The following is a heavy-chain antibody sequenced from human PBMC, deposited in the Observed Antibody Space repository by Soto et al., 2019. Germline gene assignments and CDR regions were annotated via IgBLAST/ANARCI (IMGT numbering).Heavy chain of an antibody. CDR2: ISGSGGST. CDR3: AKDFAVWFGKGDY. Sequence: PWGSLRLSCAASGFTFSSYAMSWVRQAPGKGLEWVSAISGSGGSTYYADSVKGRFTISRDNSKNTLYLQMNSLRAEDTAVYYCAKDFAVWFGKGDYWGQGTLVTVSS. CDR1: GFTFSSYA. V-gene: IGHV3-23*01. D-gene: IGHD3-10*01. J-gene: IGHJ4*02.